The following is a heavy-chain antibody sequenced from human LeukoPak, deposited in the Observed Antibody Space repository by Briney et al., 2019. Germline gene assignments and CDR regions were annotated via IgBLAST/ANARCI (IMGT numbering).Heavy chain of an antibody. CDR2: TWYDGSNK. Sequence: GGSLRLSCAASGFTFSSYGKHWVRQAPGKGLDSMAVTWYDGSNKYYADSVKGRFTISRDNSKNTLYLRMNSLRAEDTAVYYCARDVVLGGYYYYGMDVWGQGITVTVSS. J-gene: IGHJ6*02. V-gene: IGHV3-33*08. CDR3: ARDVVLGGYYYYGMDV. CDR1: GFTFSSYG. D-gene: IGHD3-16*01.